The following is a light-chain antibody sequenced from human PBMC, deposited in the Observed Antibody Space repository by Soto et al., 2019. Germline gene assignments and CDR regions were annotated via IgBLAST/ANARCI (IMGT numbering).Light chain of an antibody. CDR3: QQGFRTLLT. CDR1: QSITTS. Sequence: DIQMTQSPSSLSASVGDRVILTCRASQSITTSLNWYQQRPGKAPKLLIYGASSLQSGVPSRFSGAGSGTDFTLTISSLQPEDSAPYFCQQGFRTLLTFGPGTKVEIK. CDR2: GAS. J-gene: IGKJ4*01. V-gene: IGKV1-39*01.